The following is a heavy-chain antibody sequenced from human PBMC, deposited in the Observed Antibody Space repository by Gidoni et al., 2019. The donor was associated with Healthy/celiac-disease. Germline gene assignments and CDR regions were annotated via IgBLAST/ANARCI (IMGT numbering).Heavy chain of an antibody. Sequence: QVQLVESGGGVVQPGRSLRLSCAASGFTFSSYGMHWVRQAPGKRLEWVAVISYDGSNKYYADTVKGRFTISRDNSKNTLYLQMNSLRAEDTAVYYCAGAGVYWGQGTLVTVSS. D-gene: IGHD6-19*01. CDR2: ISYDGSNK. J-gene: IGHJ4*02. CDR3: AGAGVY. V-gene: IGHV3-30*03. CDR1: GFTFSSYG.